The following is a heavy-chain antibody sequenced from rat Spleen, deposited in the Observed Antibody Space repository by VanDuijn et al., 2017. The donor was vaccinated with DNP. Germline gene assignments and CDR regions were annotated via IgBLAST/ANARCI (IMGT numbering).Heavy chain of an antibody. Sequence: EVRLVESGGGLVQPGRSLKLSCAASGFTFSDYYMAWVRQAPTEGLECVAYISYHSGFTYYGDSVKGRFTISRDNAKSTLYLQMNSLRSEDTATYYCVRVNWVPDYWGQGTLVTVSS. J-gene: IGHJ3*01. V-gene: IGHV5-22*01. CDR3: VRVNWVPDY. D-gene: IGHD5-1*01. CDR1: GFTFSDYY. CDR2: ISYHSGFT.